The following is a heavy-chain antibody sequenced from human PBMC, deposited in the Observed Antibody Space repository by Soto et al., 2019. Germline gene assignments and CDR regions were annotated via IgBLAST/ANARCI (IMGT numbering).Heavy chain of an antibody. CDR3: ARVPSDVVYYYSGMDV. CDR2: INSDGSST. CDR1: GFTFSSYW. J-gene: IGHJ6*02. D-gene: IGHD2-21*02. V-gene: IGHV3-74*01. Sequence: GGSLRLSCAASGFTFSSYWMHWVRQAPGKGLVWVSRINSDGSSTSYADSVEGRFTISRDNAKNTLYLQMNSLRAEDTAVYYCARVPSDVVYYYSGMDVWGQGTTVTVSS.